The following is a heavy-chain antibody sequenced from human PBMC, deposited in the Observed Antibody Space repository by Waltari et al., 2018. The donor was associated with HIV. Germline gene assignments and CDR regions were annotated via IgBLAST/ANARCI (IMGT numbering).Heavy chain of an antibody. CDR1: GGTFSSYA. CDR2: IIPIFGTA. J-gene: IGHJ4*02. CDR3: ATATRSGSCYDY. Sequence: VQSQVQLVQSGAEVKVSCKASGGTFSSYAISWVRQAPGQGLEWMGGIIPIFGTANYAQKFQGRVTITADESTSTAYMELSSLRSEDTAVYYCATATRSGSCYDYWGQGTLVTVSS. D-gene: IGHD2-15*01. V-gene: IGHV1-69*01.